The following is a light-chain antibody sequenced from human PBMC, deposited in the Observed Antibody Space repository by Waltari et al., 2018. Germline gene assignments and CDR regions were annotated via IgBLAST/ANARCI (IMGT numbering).Light chain of an antibody. CDR3: CSYSTSGSWM. J-gene: IGLJ3*02. Sequence: QSALTQPASVSGSPGQSITIPCTGTSSNIGEYNLVSWFQHPPGKVPELVMYYVTKRPSGISDRFSGSKSGNTASLTISALQADDEADYYCCSYSTSGSWMFGGGTKVTVL. V-gene: IGLV2-23*02. CDR2: YVT. CDR1: SSNIGEYNL.